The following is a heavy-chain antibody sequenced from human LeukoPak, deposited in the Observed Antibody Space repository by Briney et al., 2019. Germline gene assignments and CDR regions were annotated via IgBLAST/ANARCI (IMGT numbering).Heavy chain of an antibody. CDR1: GYTFSSYG. D-gene: IGHD1-26*01. V-gene: IGHV1-18*01. CDR3: AGWEWELLRNWFDP. J-gene: IGHJ5*02. CDR2: ISAHKGDK. Sequence: ASVKVSCKASGYTFSSYGISWLRQAPQQGLEWMGSISAHKGDKNYAQKFRGRVTITADESTSTAYMELRSLRSEDTAVYYCAGWEWELLRNWFDPWGQGTLVTVSS.